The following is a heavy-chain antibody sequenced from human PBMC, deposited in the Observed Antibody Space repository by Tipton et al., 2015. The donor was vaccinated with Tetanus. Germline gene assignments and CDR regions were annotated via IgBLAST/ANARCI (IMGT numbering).Heavy chain of an antibody. CDR1: GFTFRSYW. V-gene: IGHV3-7*01. CDR2: IKEDGSEM. CDR3: ARGGSYLGIYYYYAVDV. Sequence: SLRLSCVASGFTFRSYWMSWVRQAPGKGLEWVANIKEDGSEMYYADSVKGRFTISRDNARNSLSVHMNSLTAEDTAVYYCARGGSYLGIYYYYAVDVWGQGTTVTVSS. J-gene: IGHJ6*01. D-gene: IGHD1-26*01.